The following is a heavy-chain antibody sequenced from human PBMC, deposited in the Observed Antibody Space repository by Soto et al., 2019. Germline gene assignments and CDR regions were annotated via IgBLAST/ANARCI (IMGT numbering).Heavy chain of an antibody. D-gene: IGHD3-10*01. CDR1: GFTFSNYW. CDR2: VNNDGTDT. CDR3: ARGGVQHALDV. Sequence: EVQLVESGGGLVQPGGSLRLSCAASGFTFSNYWMYWVRQAPGKGLVWVSRVNNDGTDTTHADSVKGRFTISRDNAENTLYLQMNSLRAEVTAVYYCARGGVQHALDVWGQGSTVTVSS. V-gene: IGHV3-74*03. J-gene: IGHJ6*02.